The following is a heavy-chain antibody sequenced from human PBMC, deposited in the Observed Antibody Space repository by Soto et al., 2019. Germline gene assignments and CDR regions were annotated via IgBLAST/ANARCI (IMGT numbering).Heavy chain of an antibody. CDR2: ISIRGGDE. CDR1: GFTFSSYA. J-gene: IGHJ4*02. Sequence: QVQLVESGGGVVQPGKSLRLSCAASGFTFSSYAMHWARQAPGKGLEWVTVISIRGGDEYYAESVRGRFTISRDDSKNTLYLQMDSLRVEDTAVYYCARGTIVARQHLVYCGQGTLVTVSS. D-gene: IGHD6-6*01. V-gene: IGHV3-30*03. CDR3: ARGTIVARQHLVY.